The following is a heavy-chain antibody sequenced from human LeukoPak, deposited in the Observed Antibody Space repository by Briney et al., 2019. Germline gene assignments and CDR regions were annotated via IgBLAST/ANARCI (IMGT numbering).Heavy chain of an antibody. D-gene: IGHD3-10*01. CDR1: GGSISSYY. CDR2: IYYSGST. V-gene: IGHV4-59*01. J-gene: IGHJ6*03. CDR3: ARGKGEAFTMVRGLIRYYYYMDV. Sequence: SETLSLTCTVSGGSISSYYWSWIRQPPGKGLEWIGYIYYSGSTNYNPSLKSRVTISVDTSKNQFSLKLSSVTAADTAVYYCARGKGEAFTMVRGLIRYYYYMDVWGKGTTVTISS.